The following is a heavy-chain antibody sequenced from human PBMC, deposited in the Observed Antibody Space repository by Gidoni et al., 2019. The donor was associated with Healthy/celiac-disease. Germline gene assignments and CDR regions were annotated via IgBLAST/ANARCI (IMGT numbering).Heavy chain of an antibody. V-gene: IGHV4-61*02. D-gene: IGHD3-10*01. CDR1: GCSISSVRYY. CDR3: ARDYYGSGSYHNWFDP. Sequence: QVQLQESGPGLVKPSQTLSLTCTVSGCSISSVRYYWSWIRQPAGKGLEWIGRIYTSGSTNYNPSIKSRVTISVDTSKNQFSLKLSSVTAADTAVYYCARDYYGSGSYHNWFDPWGQGTLVTVSS. CDR2: IYTSGST. J-gene: IGHJ5*02.